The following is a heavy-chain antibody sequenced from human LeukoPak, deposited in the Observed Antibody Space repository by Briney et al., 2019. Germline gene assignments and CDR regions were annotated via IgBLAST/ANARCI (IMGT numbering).Heavy chain of an antibody. D-gene: IGHD3-22*01. J-gene: IGHJ4*02. V-gene: IGHV1-46*01. Sequence: ASVNVSCKASGYTFTSYYMHWVRQAPGQGLAWMGIINPNSGSTNYAQKFQGRVTMTRDTSTNTVYMELSSLRSEDTAVYYCARAAEGNYYDSSGSCFWGQGTLVTVSS. CDR1: GYTFTSYY. CDR2: INPNSGST. CDR3: ARAAEGNYYDSSGSCF.